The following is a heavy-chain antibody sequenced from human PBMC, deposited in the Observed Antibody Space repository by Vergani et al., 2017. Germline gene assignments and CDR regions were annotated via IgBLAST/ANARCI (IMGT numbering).Heavy chain of an antibody. V-gene: IGHV5-10-1*03. Sequence: EVQLVQSGAEVKTPGESLRISCTGSGYSFTSYWISWVRQMPGKGLEWMGRIDPSDSYTNYSPSFQGHVTISADKSISTAYLQWSSLKASDTAMYYCARRIAVAGAVDYWGQGTLVTVSS. CDR1: GYSFTSYW. J-gene: IGHJ4*02. CDR3: ARRIAVAGAVDY. D-gene: IGHD6-19*01. CDR2: IDPSDSYT.